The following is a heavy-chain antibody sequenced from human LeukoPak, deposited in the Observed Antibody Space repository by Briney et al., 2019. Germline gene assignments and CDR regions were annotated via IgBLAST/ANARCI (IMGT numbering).Heavy chain of an antibody. V-gene: IGHV3-23*01. J-gene: IGHJ3*02. CDR3: AKAQYSGSYLRLDAFDI. CDR2: ISGSGGST. D-gene: IGHD1-26*01. CDR1: GFTFSSYA. Sequence: GGSLGLSCAASGFTFSSYAMSWVRQAPGKGLEWVSAISGSGGSTYYADSVKGRFTISRDNSKNTLYLQMNSLRAEDTAVYYCAKAQYSGSYLRLDAFDIWGQGTMVTVSS.